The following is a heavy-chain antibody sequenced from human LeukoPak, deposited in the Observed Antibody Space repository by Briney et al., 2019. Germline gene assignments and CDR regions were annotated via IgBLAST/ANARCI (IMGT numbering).Heavy chain of an antibody. Sequence: PSGTLSLTCAVSGGSISSSNWWSWVRQPPGKGLEWVAVIWYDGSNKYYADSVKGRFTISRDNSKNTLYLQMNSLRAEDTAVYYCARDSEQQLPGILVAYYFDYWGQGTLVTVSS. V-gene: IGHV3-33*08. J-gene: IGHJ4*02. CDR3: ARDSEQQLPGILVAYYFDY. CDR2: IWYDGSNK. CDR1: GGSISSSNW. D-gene: IGHD6-13*01.